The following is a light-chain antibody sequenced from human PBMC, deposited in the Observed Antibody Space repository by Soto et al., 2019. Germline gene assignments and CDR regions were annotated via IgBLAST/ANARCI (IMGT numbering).Light chain of an antibody. Sequence: QSALTQPPSASGSPGQSVTISCTRASSDVGGYNYVSWFQQHPGKVPKLMIYEVNKRPSGVPDRFSGSKSGNTASLTVSGLQAEDEADYYCSSYAGSNNFGVFGTGTKLTVL. CDR3: SSYAGSNNFGV. J-gene: IGLJ1*01. V-gene: IGLV2-8*01. CDR1: SSDVGGYNY. CDR2: EVN.